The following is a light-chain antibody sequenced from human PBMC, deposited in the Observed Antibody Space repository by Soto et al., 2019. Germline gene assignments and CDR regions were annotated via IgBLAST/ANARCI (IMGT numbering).Light chain of an antibody. CDR1: QSVSSN. J-gene: IGKJ1*01. V-gene: IGKV3-15*01. CDR3: QQYNNWPRT. Sequence: ETVMTQSPATLSVSPGERATLSCRASQSVSSNLAWYQQKPGQAPRLLIYGASTRATGIPAKFSGSGSGTDFTLTISSLQSEGFAAYYCQQYNNWPRTFGQGTKVDIK. CDR2: GAS.